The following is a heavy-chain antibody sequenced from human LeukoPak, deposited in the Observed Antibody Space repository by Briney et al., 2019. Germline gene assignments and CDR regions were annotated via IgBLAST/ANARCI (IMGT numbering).Heavy chain of an antibody. V-gene: IGHV3-30*18. Sequence: PGGSLRLSCAASGFTFRSYWMHWVRQAPGKGREWVAVMSYDESNKYYAESVKGRFTVSRDNSKNTLYLQMNSLRAEDTAVYYCAKDEGHCTGGSCYRQDYWGQGTLVTVSS. J-gene: IGHJ4*02. CDR2: MSYDESNK. CDR1: GFTFRSYW. D-gene: IGHD2-15*01. CDR3: AKDEGHCTGGSCYRQDY.